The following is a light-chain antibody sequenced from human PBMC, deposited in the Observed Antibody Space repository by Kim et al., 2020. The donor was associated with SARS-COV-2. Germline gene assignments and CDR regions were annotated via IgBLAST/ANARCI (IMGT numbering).Light chain of an antibody. CDR2: GAS. CDR1: QSVSSSY. V-gene: IGKV3-20*01. Sequence: EIVLTQSPGTLSLSHGERATLSCRASQSVSSSYLAWYQQKPGQAHRLLIYGASSRATGIPDRFSGSGSATDFTLTISRLDPEDFAVYYCQQYCSPYSFGHGTKLEI. J-gene: IGKJ2*03. CDR3: QQYCSPYS.